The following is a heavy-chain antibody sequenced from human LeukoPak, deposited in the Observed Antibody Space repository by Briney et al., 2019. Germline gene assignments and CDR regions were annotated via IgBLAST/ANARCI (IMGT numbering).Heavy chain of an antibody. V-gene: IGHV3-21*01. CDR3: AQGGSCLF. Sequence: GGSLRLSCAASGFTFSSYSMNWVRQAPGKGLEWVSSISSSSNYIYYADSVKGRFTISRDNAKNSLYLQMNSLRAEDTAVYYCAQGGSCLFGGQGTLVTVSS. D-gene: IGHD2-15*01. CDR1: GFTFSSYS. J-gene: IGHJ4*02. CDR2: ISSSSNYI.